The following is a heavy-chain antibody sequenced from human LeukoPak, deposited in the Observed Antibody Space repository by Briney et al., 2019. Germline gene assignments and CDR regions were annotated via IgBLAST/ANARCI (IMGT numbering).Heavy chain of an antibody. CDR2: ISSSSSYI. D-gene: IGHD6-19*01. V-gene: IGHV3-21*01. Sequence: GGSLRLSCAASGFTFSTYSMNWVRQAPGKGLEWVSSISSSSSYIFYADSVKGRFTISRDNAKNSLYLQMNSLRAEDTAVYYCASAGSGLYWGQGTLVTVSS. CDR1: GFTFSTYS. CDR3: ASAGSGLY. J-gene: IGHJ4*02.